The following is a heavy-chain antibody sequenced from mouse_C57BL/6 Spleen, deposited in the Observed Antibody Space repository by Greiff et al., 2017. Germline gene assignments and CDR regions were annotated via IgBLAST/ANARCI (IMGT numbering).Heavy chain of an antibody. Sequence: EVQRVESGAELVRPGASVKLSCTASGFNIKDDYMHWVKQRPEQGLEWIGWIDPENGDTEYAPKFQGKATITADTASNTAYLQLSSLTSEDTAVYYCTLFSRFADWGQGALVTVSA. CDR3: TLFSRFAD. J-gene: IGHJ3*01. V-gene: IGHV14-4*01. CDR2: IDPENGDT. CDR1: GFNIKDDY.